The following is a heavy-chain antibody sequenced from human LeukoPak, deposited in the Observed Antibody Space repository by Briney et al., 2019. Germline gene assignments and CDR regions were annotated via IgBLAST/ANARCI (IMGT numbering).Heavy chain of an antibody. Sequence: GGSLRLSCAASGFTFSSYWMTWIRQAPGKGLEWVSLLYSDGSTYYADSVKGRFTISRDNSKNTLYLQMNSLRAEDTALYYCARGSSSSGFGWGQGTLVTVSS. CDR1: GFTFSSYW. D-gene: IGHD6-6*01. CDR2: LYSDGST. V-gene: IGHV3-53*01. CDR3: ARGSSSSGFG. J-gene: IGHJ4*02.